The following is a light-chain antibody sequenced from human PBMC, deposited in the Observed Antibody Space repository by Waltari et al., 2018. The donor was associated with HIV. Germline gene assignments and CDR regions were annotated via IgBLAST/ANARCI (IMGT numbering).Light chain of an antibody. CDR3: HSPADENWL. Sequence: SSDLTQPSSVLVSSGQPLWIPCSGPMLAENSDRGSQQKPGQAPVLIIYKDSQRPPGIPERFSGSSSGTTVTLTIVGAQVEDEADYYCHSPADENWLFGGGTKLTVL. J-gene: IGLJ3*02. CDR2: KDS. V-gene: IGLV3-27*01. CDR1: MLAENS.